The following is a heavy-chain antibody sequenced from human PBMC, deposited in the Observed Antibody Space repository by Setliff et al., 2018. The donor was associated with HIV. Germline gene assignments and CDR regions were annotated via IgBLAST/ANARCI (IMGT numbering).Heavy chain of an antibody. Sequence: NPSETLSLTCTVSGGSISSSNYYWGWIRQPPGKGREWIGSIFYSGSANYNPSLTSPVTISVDTSKNQFSLKLSSVTAADTAMYYCASGRYGRTLPWYFDLWGRGTLVTVSS. V-gene: IGHV4-39*01. CDR1: GGSISSSNYY. CDR3: ASGRYGRTLPWYFDL. J-gene: IGHJ2*01. CDR2: IFYSGSA. D-gene: IGHD2-15*01.